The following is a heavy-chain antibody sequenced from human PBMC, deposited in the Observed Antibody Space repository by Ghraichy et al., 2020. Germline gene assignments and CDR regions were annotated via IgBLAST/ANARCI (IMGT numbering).Heavy chain of an antibody. J-gene: IGHJ4*02. D-gene: IGHD3-22*01. Sequence: GESLNISCAASGFNLRNYWMNWVRQAPGKGLEWVASIKQDGTEKYHADSVKGRFTISRDNAQSPLYLQMNSLRADDTGVYYCARLGAYDSGAYYYRYDYWGQVTLVTVSS. CDR2: IKQDGTEK. V-gene: IGHV3-7*03. CDR3: ARLGAYDSGAYYYRYDY. CDR1: GFNLRNYW.